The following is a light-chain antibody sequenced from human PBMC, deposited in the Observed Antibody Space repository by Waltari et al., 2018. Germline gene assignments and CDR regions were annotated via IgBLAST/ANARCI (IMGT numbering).Light chain of an antibody. CDR2: GAS. CDR1: QTITRY. CDR3: QQSYTTPRT. Sequence: IQMTRSPSSLSASVADRVTITCRANQTITRYLNWYQQKPGKAPRLLIQGASSLQSGVPARFSGSGSGTDFALTITSLQPEDFATYFCQQSYTTPRTFGQGTTVDIK. V-gene: IGKV1-39*01. J-gene: IGKJ1*01.